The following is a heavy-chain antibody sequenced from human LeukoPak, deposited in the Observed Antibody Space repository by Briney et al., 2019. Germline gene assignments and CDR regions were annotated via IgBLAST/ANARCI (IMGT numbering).Heavy chain of an antibody. CDR3: AVDSGYDLTPFDY. CDR2: INTNTGNP. Sequence: GASVKVSCKASGYTFTSYGISWVRQAPGQGLEWMGWINTNTGNPTYAQGFTGRFVFSLDTSVSTAYLQISSLKAEDTAVYYCAVDSGYDLTPFDYWGQGTLVTVSS. D-gene: IGHD5-12*01. CDR1: GYTFTSYG. J-gene: IGHJ4*02. V-gene: IGHV7-4-1*02.